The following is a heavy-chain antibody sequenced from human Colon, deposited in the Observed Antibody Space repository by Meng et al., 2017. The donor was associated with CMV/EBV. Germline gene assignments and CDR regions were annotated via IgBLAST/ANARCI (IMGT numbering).Heavy chain of an antibody. V-gene: IGHV3-30*03. CDR1: GFTFSSYE. Sequence: GESLKISCAASGFTFSSYEMNWVRQAPGKGLEWVSLISYDGTTKYYADSVKGRFTISRDNSENTAYLQMDGLRRDDTATYYCARENIPVAGTSFDYWGPGARVTVSS. CDR2: ISYDGTTK. CDR3: ARENIPVAGTSFDY. D-gene: IGHD6-19*01. J-gene: IGHJ4*02.